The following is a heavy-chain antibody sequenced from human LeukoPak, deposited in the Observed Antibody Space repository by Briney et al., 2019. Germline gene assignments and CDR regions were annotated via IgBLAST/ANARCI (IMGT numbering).Heavy chain of an antibody. J-gene: IGHJ4*02. CDR2: ISGGGGVT. V-gene: IGHV3-23*01. CDR3: AKAHCGTTTCSRAEW. D-gene: IGHD2-2*01. Sequence: GGSLRLSCAASGFTFSSSDMSWVRQAPGEGLDWVSAISGGGGVTFYADSAKGRFTISRDNSKNTLYLQMDSLRAEDTAKYYCAKAHCGTTTCSRAEWWGQGTLVTVSS. CDR1: GFTFSSSD.